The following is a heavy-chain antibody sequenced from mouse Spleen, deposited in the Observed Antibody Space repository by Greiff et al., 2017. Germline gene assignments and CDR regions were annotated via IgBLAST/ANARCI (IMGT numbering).Heavy chain of an antibody. V-gene: IGHV1S81*02. Sequence: VQLQQSGAELVKPGASVKLSCKASGYTFTSYYMHWVKQRPGQGLEWIGEINPSNGGTKFNEKFKSKATLTVDKSSSTAYMQLSSLTSEDSAVYYCTRLGDYYAMDYWGQGTSVTVSS. CDR3: TRLGDYYAMDY. CDR2: INPSNGGT. CDR1: GYTFTSYY. J-gene: IGHJ4*01.